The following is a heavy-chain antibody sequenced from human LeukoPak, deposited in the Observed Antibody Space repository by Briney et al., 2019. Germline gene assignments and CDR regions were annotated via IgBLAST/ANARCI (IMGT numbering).Heavy chain of an antibody. V-gene: IGHV4-34*01. D-gene: IGHD3-22*01. J-gene: IGHJ1*01. CDR3: ARDSYYDSSGYYSGYFQH. Sequence: PSETLSLTCAVYGGSFSGYYWSWIRQPPGKGLEWIGEIYHSGSTNYNPSLKSRVTISVDKSKNQFSLKLSSVTAADTAVYYCARDSYYDSSGYYSGYFQHWGQGTLVTVSS. CDR1: GGSFSGYY. CDR2: IYHSGST.